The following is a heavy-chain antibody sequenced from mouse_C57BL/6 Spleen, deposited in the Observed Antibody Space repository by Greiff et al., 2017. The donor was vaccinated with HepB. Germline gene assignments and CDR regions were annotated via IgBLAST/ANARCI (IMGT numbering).Heavy chain of an antibody. CDR2: ISYDGSN. D-gene: IGHD2-5*01. J-gene: IGHJ1*03. Sequence: EVQLQQSGPGLVKPSQSLSLTCSVTGYSITSGYYWNWIRQFPGNKLEWMGYISYDGSNNYNPSLKNRITITRYTSKNQFFLKLNSVTTEDTATYYCARDWYSNWYFDVWGTGTTVTVSS. V-gene: IGHV3-6*01. CDR1: GYSITSGYY. CDR3: ARDWYSNWYFDV.